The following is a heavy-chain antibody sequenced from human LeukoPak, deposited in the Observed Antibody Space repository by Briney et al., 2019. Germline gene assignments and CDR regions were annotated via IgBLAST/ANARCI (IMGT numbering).Heavy chain of an antibody. Sequence: SETLSLTCAVSGGSISNYFWSWIRQPPGKGLEWIGYIYYSVSTKYNPSLKSRVTISVDTSKNQFSLKLSSVTAADTAVYYCARGPYYYDSSGYYGAEYFQHWGQGTLVTVSS. CDR1: GGSISNYF. J-gene: IGHJ1*01. V-gene: IGHV4-59*12. D-gene: IGHD3-22*01. CDR2: IYYSVST. CDR3: ARGPYYYDSSGYYGAEYFQH.